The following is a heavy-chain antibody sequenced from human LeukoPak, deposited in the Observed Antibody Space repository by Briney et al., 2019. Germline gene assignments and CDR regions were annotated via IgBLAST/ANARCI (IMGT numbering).Heavy chain of an antibody. CDR2: ISAYNGNT. Sequence: GASVKVSCKASGYTFTSYGISWVRQAPGQGLELMGCISAYNGNTNYAQKLQGRVTMTTDTSTSTAYMEVKSLRSDDTAVYYCERDGEGGSYDYWGQGTLVTVSS. V-gene: IGHV1-18*01. CDR1: GYTFTSYG. D-gene: IGHD1-26*01. J-gene: IGHJ4*02. CDR3: ERDGEGGSYDY.